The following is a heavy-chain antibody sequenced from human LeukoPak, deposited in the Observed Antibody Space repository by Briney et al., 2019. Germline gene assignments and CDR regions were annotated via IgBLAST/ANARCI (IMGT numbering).Heavy chain of an antibody. CDR1: GFTFSSYS. J-gene: IGHJ3*02. D-gene: IGHD2-2*01. Sequence: PGGSLRLSCAASGFTFSSYSMNWVRQAPGKGLVWVSRINNDGRSTSYADSVKGRFTISRDNAKNTLYLQMNSLRAEDTAVYYCAREMGCSSTSCQGDAFDIWGQGTMVTVSS. CDR3: AREMGCSSTSCQGDAFDI. V-gene: IGHV3-74*01. CDR2: INNDGRST.